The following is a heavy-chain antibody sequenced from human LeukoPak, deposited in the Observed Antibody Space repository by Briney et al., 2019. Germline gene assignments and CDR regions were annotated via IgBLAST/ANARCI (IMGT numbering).Heavy chain of an antibody. CDR1: GYSFTSYW. D-gene: IGHD6-19*01. Sequence: GESLKISCKGSGYSFTSYWIGWVRQMPGKGLEWTGIIYPGDSDTRYSPSFQGQVTISADKSISTAYLQWSSLKASDTAMYYCARLGWGSSGWYYFDYWGQGTLVTVSS. CDR3: ARLGWGSSGWYYFDY. J-gene: IGHJ4*02. V-gene: IGHV5-51*01. CDR2: IYPGDSDT.